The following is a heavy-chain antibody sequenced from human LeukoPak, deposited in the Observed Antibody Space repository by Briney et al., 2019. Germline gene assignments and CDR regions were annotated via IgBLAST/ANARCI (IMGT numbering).Heavy chain of an antibody. V-gene: IGHV1-46*01. D-gene: IGHD1-14*01. CDR3: ASNGPMDRTEYYYYGMDV. J-gene: IGHJ6*02. CDR2: INPSGGST. Sequence: ASVTVSCTASGYTFTSYYMHWVRQAPGQGLEWMGIINPSGGSTSYAQKFQGRVTMTRDTSTSTVYMELSSLRSEDTAVYYCASNGPMDRTEYYYYGMDVWGQGTTVTVSS. CDR1: GYTFTSYY.